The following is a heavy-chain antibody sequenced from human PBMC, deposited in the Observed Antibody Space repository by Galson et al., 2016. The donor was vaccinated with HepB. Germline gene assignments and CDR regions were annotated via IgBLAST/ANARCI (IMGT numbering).Heavy chain of an antibody. J-gene: IGHJ6*02. CDR3: ARHGDAGNSADYNGLDV. CDR1: GFIFEDFG. CDR2: INAQDDRT. Sequence: SLRLSCAASGFIFEDFGMHWVRQAPGKGLEWVSLINAQDDRTYYAASVKGRFTVSRDNNKTILYSQMNRLNIDDTALYYCARHGDAGNSADYNGLDVWGPGTMVTVSS. D-gene: IGHD4-23*01. V-gene: IGHV3-43*02.